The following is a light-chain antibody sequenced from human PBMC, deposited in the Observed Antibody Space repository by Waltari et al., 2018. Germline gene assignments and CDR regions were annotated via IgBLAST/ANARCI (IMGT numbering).Light chain of an antibody. CDR3: QQYNTWPPLT. Sequence: EIVMTHSPATLSVSPGERATLSCRASQTITDNLAWYQQKPGQAPRLLIYGASTRATGVPARFRGSGSGTEFTLTISSLQSEDFGLYYCQQYNTWPPLTFGGGTKVEIK. J-gene: IGKJ4*01. CDR1: QTITDN. CDR2: GAS. V-gene: IGKV3-15*01.